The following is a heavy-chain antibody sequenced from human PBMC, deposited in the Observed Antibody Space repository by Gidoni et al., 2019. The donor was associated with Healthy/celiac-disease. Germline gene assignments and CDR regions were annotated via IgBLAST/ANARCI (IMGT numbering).Heavy chain of an antibody. CDR2: ISSSSSYI. D-gene: IGHD3-3*01. CDR3: ARDRASYYDFWSGYYENYYYGMDV. Sequence: EVQLVESGGGLVKPGGSLRLSCAASGFTFGRYSMTWVRKAPGKGLEWVSSISSSSSYIYYADSVKGRFTISRDNAKNSLYLQMNSLRAEDTAVYYCARDRASYYDFWSGYYENYYYGMDVWGQGTTVTVSS. V-gene: IGHV3-21*01. CDR1: GFTFGRYS. J-gene: IGHJ6*02.